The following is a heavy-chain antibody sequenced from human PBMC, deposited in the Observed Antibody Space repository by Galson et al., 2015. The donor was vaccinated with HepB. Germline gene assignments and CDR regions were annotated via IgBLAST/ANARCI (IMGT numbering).Heavy chain of an antibody. D-gene: IGHD6-13*01. CDR3: ARDSPKGYSSSWRN. J-gene: IGHJ4*02. V-gene: IGHV7-4-1*02. CDR1: GYTFTSYA. CDR2: INTNTGNP. Sequence: SVKVSCKASGYTFTSYAMNWVRQAPGQGLEWMGWINTNTGNPTYAQGFTGRFVFSLDTSVSTAYLQISSLKAEDTAVYYCARDSPKGYSSSWRNWGQGTLVTVSS.